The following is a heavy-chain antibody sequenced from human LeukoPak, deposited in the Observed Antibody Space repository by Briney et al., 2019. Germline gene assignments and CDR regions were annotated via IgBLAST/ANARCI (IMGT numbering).Heavy chain of an antibody. CDR3: VRGFGSRGFDY. D-gene: IGHD3-10*01. J-gene: IGHJ4*02. CDR1: GFTFGDYA. V-gene: IGHV3-9*01. Sequence: GGSLRLSCAASGFTFGDYAMHWVRQAPGKGLEWASGISWNSGSIGYADSVKGRFTISRDNAKNSLYLQMNSLRAEDTALYYCVRGFGSRGFDYWGQGTLVTVSS. CDR2: ISWNSGSI.